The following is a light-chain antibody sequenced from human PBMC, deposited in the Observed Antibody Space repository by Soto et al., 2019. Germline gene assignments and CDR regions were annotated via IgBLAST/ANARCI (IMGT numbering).Light chain of an antibody. J-gene: IGKJ5*01. V-gene: IGKV1-39*01. Sequence: DIQMTQSPSSLSASVGDRVTITCQASQDIKNYLNWYQQKSGKAPKLLIYGATTLQSGVPSRFSGSGSGTDFTLTISNLQPEDFATYFCQQSLSTPPITFGQGTRLEIK. CDR3: QQSLSTPPIT. CDR2: GAT. CDR1: QDIKNY.